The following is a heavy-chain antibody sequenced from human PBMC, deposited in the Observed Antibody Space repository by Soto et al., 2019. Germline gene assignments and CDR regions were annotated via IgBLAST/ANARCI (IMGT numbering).Heavy chain of an antibody. V-gene: IGHV4-39*01. CDR2: IYYSGGT. D-gene: IGHD6-19*01. Sequence: SETLSLTCIVSGGSINSRNYYWGWIRQSPGKGLEWIESIYYSGGTLNNPSFRGRVTMSVDTSKNQFTLKLTSVTAADTGVYYCARNGGSGWYAASWFAPWGQGTLVPVSS. CDR3: ARNGGSGWYAASWFAP. CDR1: GGSINSRNYY. J-gene: IGHJ5*02.